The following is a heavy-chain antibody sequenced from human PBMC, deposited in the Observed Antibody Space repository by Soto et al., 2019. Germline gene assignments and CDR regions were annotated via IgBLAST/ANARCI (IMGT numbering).Heavy chain of an antibody. Sequence: GGSLRLSCAASGFTFNSYGRHWVRQAPGKEREWVALISYDGSNKSDPDSVKGRFTISRDNSQNTLNLQMNSLRAEDPAVYYCAKDRHYYDSRGAFGYWRQLTLVTVSS. V-gene: IGHV3-30*18. CDR3: AKDRHYYDSRGAFGY. J-gene: IGHJ4*02. CDR2: ISYDGSNK. CDR1: GFTFNSYG. D-gene: IGHD3-22*01.